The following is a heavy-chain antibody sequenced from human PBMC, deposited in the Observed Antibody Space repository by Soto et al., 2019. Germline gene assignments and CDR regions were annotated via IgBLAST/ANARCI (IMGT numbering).Heavy chain of an antibody. J-gene: IGHJ4*02. CDR2: ISGSGGRT. Sequence: EVQLLESGGGLMQPGGSLRLSCEASGFTFSNYGMTWVRLAPGKGLEWVSTISGSGGRTFYADPVKGRFTISRDNSKNTLYLQMNSLRAEDTAVYYCAKEMIASTLADFFDYWGQGTLVTVSS. CDR3: AKEMIASTLADFFDY. D-gene: IGHD2-21*01. CDR1: GFTFSNYG. V-gene: IGHV3-23*01.